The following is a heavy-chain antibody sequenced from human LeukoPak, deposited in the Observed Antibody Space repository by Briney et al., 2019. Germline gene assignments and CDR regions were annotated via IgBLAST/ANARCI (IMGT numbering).Heavy chain of an antibody. V-gene: IGHV3-30-3*01. CDR2: ISYDGSNK. CDR1: GFTFSSYA. J-gene: IGHJ5*02. D-gene: IGHD4-11*01. Sequence: GGSLRLSCAASGFTFSSYAMHWVRQAPGKGLEWVAVISYDGSNKYYADSVKGRFTISRDNSKNTLYLQMNSLRAEDTAVYYCAISKTRGRYDPWGQGTMVIVSS. CDR3: AISKTRGRYDP.